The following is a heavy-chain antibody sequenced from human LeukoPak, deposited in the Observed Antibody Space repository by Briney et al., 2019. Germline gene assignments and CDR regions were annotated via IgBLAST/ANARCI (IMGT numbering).Heavy chain of an antibody. V-gene: IGHV1-2*02. CDR3: AVPCGSYTGAFDY. D-gene: IGHD1-26*01. J-gene: IGHJ4*02. Sequence: ASVEVSCKASGYTFTGYYMHWVRQAPGQGLEWMGWINPDSGGTNYAQKFQGRVTMTRDTSISTAYMELSSLRSEDTAVYYCAVPCGSYTGAFDYWGQGTLVTISS. CDR1: GYTFTGYY. CDR2: INPDSGGT.